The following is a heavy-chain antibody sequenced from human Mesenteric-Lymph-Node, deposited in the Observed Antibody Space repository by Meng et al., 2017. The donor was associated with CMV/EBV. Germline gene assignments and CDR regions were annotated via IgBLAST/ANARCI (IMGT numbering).Heavy chain of an antibody. Sequence: GSVSSSNWWSWDRQPQGKGLEWIGENCHTGNTNYSPSLKSRVTMFLDKAKNQFSLNLTAVTATDTAVYYCARGGGDSSSWYAPFDYWGQGTLVTVSS. V-gene: IGHV4-4*02. CDR2: NCHTGNT. D-gene: IGHD6-13*01. CDR1: GSVSSSNW. J-gene: IGHJ4*02. CDR3: ARGGGDSSSWYAPFDY.